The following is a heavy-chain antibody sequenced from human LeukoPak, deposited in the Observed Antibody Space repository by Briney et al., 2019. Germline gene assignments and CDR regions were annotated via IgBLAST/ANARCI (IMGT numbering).Heavy chain of an antibody. CDR3: VRRSDLTTNVDY. CDR1: GGSISSSSYY. J-gene: IGHJ4*02. V-gene: IGHV4-39*01. CDR2: IYYSGST. D-gene: IGHD2-15*01. Sequence: SLTLSLTCTVSGGSISSSSYYWGWIRQPPGKGLEWIGNIYYSGSTYYNPSLQSRVTISVDTSKNQFSLKLSSVTAADTAVYYCVRRSDLTTNVDYWGQGTLVTVSS.